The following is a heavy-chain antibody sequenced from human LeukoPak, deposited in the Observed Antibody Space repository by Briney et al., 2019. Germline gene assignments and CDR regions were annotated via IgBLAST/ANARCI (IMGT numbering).Heavy chain of an antibody. D-gene: IGHD1-26*01. J-gene: IGHJ4*02. CDR3: ARDRVGATLYFDY. CDR2: ISGSGGST. Sequence: PGGSLRLSCAASGFTFSSYAMSWVRQAPGKGLEWVSAISGSGGSTYYADSVKGRFTISRDNSKNTLYLQMNSLRAEDTAVYYCARDRVGATLYFDYWSQGTLVTVSS. V-gene: IGHV3-23*01. CDR1: GFTFSSYA.